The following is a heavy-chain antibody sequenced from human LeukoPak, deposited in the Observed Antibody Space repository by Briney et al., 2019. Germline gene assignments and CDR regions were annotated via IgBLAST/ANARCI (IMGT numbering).Heavy chain of an antibody. D-gene: IGHD3-9*01. CDR1: GFTFSSYA. CDR3: ARVNDILTGYYLGGAFDP. V-gene: IGHV3-23*01. CDR2: ISGSGGST. Sequence: GGSLRLSCAASGFTFSSYAMSWVRQAPGKGLEWVSAISGSGGSTYYADSVKGRFTISRDNSKNTLYLQMNSLRAEDTAVYYCARVNDILTGYYLGGAFDPWGQGTLVTVSS. J-gene: IGHJ5*02.